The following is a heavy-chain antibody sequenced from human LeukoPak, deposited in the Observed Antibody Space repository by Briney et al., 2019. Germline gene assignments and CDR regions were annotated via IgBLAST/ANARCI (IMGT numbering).Heavy chain of an antibody. CDR2: MNPNSGGT. Sequence: ASVKVSCKASGYTFTGYYMHGVRQAPGQGLEWMGRMNPNSGGTNYAQKFQGRVTMTRDTSVSTAYMELSRLRSDDTAVYYCARAPVYDSSGYRLNWFDPWGQGTLVTVSS. CDR3: ARAPVYDSSGYRLNWFDP. V-gene: IGHV1-2*06. J-gene: IGHJ5*02. D-gene: IGHD3-22*01. CDR1: GYTFTGYY.